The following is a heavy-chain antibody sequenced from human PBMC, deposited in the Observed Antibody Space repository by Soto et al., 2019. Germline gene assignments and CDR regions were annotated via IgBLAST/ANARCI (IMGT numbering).Heavy chain of an antibody. D-gene: IGHD2-8*01. V-gene: IGHV4-34*01. CDR2: INHSGST. CDR1: GGSFSGYY. J-gene: IGHJ4*02. CDR3: ARGQGIVLMVYATQPKYYFDY. Sequence: TSETLSLTCAVYGGSFSGYYWSWIRQPPGKGLEWIGEINHSGSTNYNPSLKSRVTISVGTSKNQFSLKLSSVTAADTAVYYCARGQGIVLMVYATQPKYYFDYWGQGTPVTAPQ.